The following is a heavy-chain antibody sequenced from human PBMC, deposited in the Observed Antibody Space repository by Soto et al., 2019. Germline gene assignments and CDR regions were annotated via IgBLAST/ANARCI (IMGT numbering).Heavy chain of an antibody. CDR2: IYYSGST. CDR3: AGSRLKLRRNIVATTSNPIGMDV. CDR1: GGSISSSSYY. J-gene: IGHJ6*02. Sequence: SETLSLTCTVSGGSISSSSYYWGWIRQPPGKGLEWIGSIYYSGSTYYNPSLKSRVTISVDTSKNQFSLKLSSVTAADTAVYYCAGSRLKLRRNIVATTSNPIGMDVWGQGTTVTVSS. V-gene: IGHV4-39*01. D-gene: IGHD5-12*01.